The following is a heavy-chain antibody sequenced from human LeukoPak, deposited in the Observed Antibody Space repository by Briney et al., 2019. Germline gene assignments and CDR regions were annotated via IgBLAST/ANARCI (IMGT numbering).Heavy chain of an antibody. Sequence: GGSLRLSCAASGFTFSSYEIQWVRQAPGKRLEWISYGSQSGATTYFADSVKGRFIISRDNAKNSLYMQMNSLRAEDTAVYYCARVERLRLGELSAPWAMDVWGQGTTVTVSS. D-gene: IGHD3-16*02. J-gene: IGHJ6*02. CDR2: GSQSGATT. V-gene: IGHV3-48*03. CDR3: ARVERLRLGELSAPWAMDV. CDR1: GFTFSSYE.